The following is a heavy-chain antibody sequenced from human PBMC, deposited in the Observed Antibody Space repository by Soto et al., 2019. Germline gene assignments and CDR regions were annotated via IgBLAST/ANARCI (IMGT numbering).Heavy chain of an antibody. D-gene: IGHD3-10*01. CDR1: GFPFGIYT. J-gene: IGHJ4*02. Sequence: LRLSCETSGFPFGIYTMNWVRQAPGKGLEWVSSISSSGTYIDYADSVEGRFAISRDDAKNSVFLEMTSLRVDDTAVYYCAREGNYHEFWGQGTLVTVS. CDR2: ISSSGTYI. V-gene: IGHV3-21*01. CDR3: AREGNYHEF.